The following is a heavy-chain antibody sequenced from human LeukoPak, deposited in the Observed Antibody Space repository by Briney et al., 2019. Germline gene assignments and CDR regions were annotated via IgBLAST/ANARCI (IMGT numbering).Heavy chain of an antibody. J-gene: IGHJ4*02. CDR2: VSGSGGSI. CDR1: GFTFDDYG. Sequence: GGSLRLSCAASGFTFDDYGMSWVRQAPGKGLEWVSTVSGSGGSIYYVDSVKGRFTISRDNSKNTLYLQMNSLRAEDTAAYYCAKLKYDFWSGYSNWGQGTLVTVSS. V-gene: IGHV3-23*01. CDR3: AKLKYDFWSGYSN. D-gene: IGHD3-3*01.